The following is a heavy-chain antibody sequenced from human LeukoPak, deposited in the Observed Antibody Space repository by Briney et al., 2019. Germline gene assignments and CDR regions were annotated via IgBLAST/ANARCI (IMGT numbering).Heavy chain of an antibody. CDR3: ARYGSGSNYRDPFDS. D-gene: IGHD3-10*01. Sequence: GGSLRLSCAASGFTFSSYAMHWVRQAPGKGLEWVAVISYDGSNKYYADSVKGRFTISRDNSKNTLYLQMNSLRAEDTAVYFCARYGSGSNYRDPFDSWGQGTLVTVSS. CDR1: GFTFSSYA. J-gene: IGHJ4*02. V-gene: IGHV3-30-3*01. CDR2: ISYDGSNK.